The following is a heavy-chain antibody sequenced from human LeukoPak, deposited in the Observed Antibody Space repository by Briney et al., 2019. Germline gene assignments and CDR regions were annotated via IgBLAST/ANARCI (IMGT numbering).Heavy chain of an antibody. CDR2: ISSDGSST. CDR3: ARAPTVFYYSSGVRGS. Sequence: GGSLRLSCAASGFSFSTYWMHWVRQAPGKGLVWVSRISSDGSSTNYADSVKGRFTISRDDAKNTLYLQMNSLRAEDTAVYYCARAPTVFYYSSGVRGSWGQGTLVTVSS. CDR1: GFSFSTYW. D-gene: IGHD3-10*01. V-gene: IGHV3-74*01. J-gene: IGHJ5*02.